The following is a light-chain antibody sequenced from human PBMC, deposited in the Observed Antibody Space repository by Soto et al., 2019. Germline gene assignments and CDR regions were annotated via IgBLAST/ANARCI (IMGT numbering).Light chain of an antibody. CDR2: DVF. Sequence: QSALTQPPSVSGSPGQSVTISCTETSSDTDAYYRVSWYQKPPGTAPKLMIYDVFNRPSGVPDRFSGSKSGNTASLTISGLQVEDEADYYCASYTTSSPPQVMFGGGTKLTVL. CDR1: SSDTDAYYR. V-gene: IGLV2-18*02. CDR3: ASYTTSSPPQVM. J-gene: IGLJ3*02.